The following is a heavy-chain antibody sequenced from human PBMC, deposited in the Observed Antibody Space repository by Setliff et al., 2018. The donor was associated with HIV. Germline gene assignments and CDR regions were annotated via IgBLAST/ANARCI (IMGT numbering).Heavy chain of an antibody. V-gene: IGHV3-48*01. CDR1: GFTFSTYS. CDR3: ARLLDYYYMDV. J-gene: IGHJ6*03. Sequence: GGSLRLSCAASGFTFSTYSMNWVRQAPGKGLEWVSYISSSTSTIYYADSVKGRFTISRENAKNSLYLQMNSLRAGDTAVYYCARLLDYYYMDVWGKGTTVTVSS. CDR2: ISSSTSTI.